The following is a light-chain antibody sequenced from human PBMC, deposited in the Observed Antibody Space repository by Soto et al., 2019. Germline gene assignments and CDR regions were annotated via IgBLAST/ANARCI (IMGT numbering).Light chain of an antibody. V-gene: IGKV3-20*01. CDR1: QSLRSGD. CDR2: GAS. J-gene: IGKJ1*01. Sequence: PGALSLSPGERATLSCRASQSLRSGDLACYQQIPGQAPGLLIYGASSRATGIPDGFSGSGSGTDFNLTVSRLAPEDFAVYYCHQYGNSPRTFGQGTKVEIK. CDR3: HQYGNSPRT.